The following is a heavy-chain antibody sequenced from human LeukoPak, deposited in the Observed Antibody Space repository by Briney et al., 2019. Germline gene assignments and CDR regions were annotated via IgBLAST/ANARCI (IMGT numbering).Heavy chain of an antibody. CDR3: AKDSATYGTYYYMDV. Sequence: GGSLRLSCGASGFTFSSYELNWVRQAPGKELEWVSYISSSGSTIKYADSVKGRFTISRGSAKNSLYLQMNSLRAEDTAVYYCAKDSATYGTYYYMDVWGKGTTVTISS. D-gene: IGHD5-12*01. CDR2: ISSSGSTI. CDR1: GFTFSSYE. J-gene: IGHJ6*03. V-gene: IGHV3-48*03.